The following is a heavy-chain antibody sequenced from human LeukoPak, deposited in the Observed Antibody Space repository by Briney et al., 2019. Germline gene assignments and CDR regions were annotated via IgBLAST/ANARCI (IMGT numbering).Heavy chain of an antibody. V-gene: IGHV1-46*01. D-gene: IGHD2-15*01. CDR3: ARDTPTGPLDY. Sequence: ASVKVSCKASGYTFTSYYMHWVRQAPGQGLEWMGIINPSGGSTSYAQKFQGRATMTRDTSTSTVYKELSSLRSEDTAVYYCARDTPTGPLDYWGQGTLVTVSS. CDR1: GYTFTSYY. J-gene: IGHJ4*02. CDR2: INPSGGST.